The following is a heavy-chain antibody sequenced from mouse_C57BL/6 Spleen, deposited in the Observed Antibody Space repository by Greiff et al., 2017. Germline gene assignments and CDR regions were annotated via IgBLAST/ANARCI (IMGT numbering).Heavy chain of an antibody. D-gene: IGHD2-3*01. CDR1: GYAFSSSW. CDR3: ARFDGYYNY. J-gene: IGHJ2*01. Sequence: LVEPGASVKISCKASGYAFSSSWMNWVKQRPGKGLEWIGRIYPGDGDTNYNGKFKGKATLTADKSSSTAYMQLSSLTSEDSAVYFCARFDGYYNYWGQGTTLTVSS. V-gene: IGHV1-82*01. CDR2: IYPGDGDT.